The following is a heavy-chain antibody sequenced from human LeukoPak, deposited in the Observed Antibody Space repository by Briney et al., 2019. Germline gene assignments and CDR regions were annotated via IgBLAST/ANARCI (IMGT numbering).Heavy chain of an antibody. CDR2: INPNNGGT. D-gene: IGHD2/OR15-2a*01. J-gene: IGHJ4*02. CDR3: SRVLWVKDWGALDH. Sequence: GASVKVSCKASGYPFTGYYLHWIRQAPGQGLEYMGRINPNNGGTNYAQKFQDRVTMTRDTSISTAYMELPRLRSDDTAVYYCSRVLWVKDWGALDHWGQGTLVTVSP. V-gene: IGHV1-2*06. CDR1: GYPFTGYY.